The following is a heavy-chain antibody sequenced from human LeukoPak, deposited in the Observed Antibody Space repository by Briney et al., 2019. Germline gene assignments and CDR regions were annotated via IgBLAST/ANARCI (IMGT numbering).Heavy chain of an antibody. CDR3: ARAVYRSGGYYFDY. CDR2: ISYDGGDK. V-gene: IGHV3-30*04. D-gene: IGHD6-19*01. CDR1: GFTFSSYA. J-gene: IGHJ4*02. Sequence: PGRSLRLSCAASGFTFSSYAMQWVRQAPGKGLEWVAVISYDGGDKNYADSVKGRFTISRDNSMDTLYLQMNSLRAEDTAVYYCARAVYRSGGYYFDYWGQGILVTVSS.